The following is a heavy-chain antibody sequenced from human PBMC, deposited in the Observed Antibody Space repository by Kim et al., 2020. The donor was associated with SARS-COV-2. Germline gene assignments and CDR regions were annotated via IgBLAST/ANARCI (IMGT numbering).Heavy chain of an antibody. D-gene: IGHD6-13*01. J-gene: IGHJ6*02. Sequence: SETLSLTCTVSGGSISSSSYYWGWIRQPPGKGLEWIGSIYYSGSTYYNPSLKSRVTISVDTSKNQFSLKLSSVTAADTAVYYCARGTYSSSWPTYYYYGMDVWGQGTTVTVSS. V-gene: IGHV4-39*07. CDR3: ARGTYSSSWPTYYYYGMDV. CDR2: IYYSGST. CDR1: GGSISSSSYY.